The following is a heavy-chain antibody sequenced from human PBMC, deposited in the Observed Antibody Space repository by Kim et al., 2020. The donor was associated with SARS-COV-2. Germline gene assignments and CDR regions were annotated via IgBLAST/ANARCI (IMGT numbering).Heavy chain of an antibody. J-gene: IGHJ4*02. CDR3: AKDMNGYFFFDY. D-gene: IGHD5-18*01. V-gene: IGHV3-9*01. Sequence: GNADSVKGRFTISRDNAKNSLYLQMNSLRAEDTALYYCAKDMNGYFFFDYWGQGTLVTVSS.